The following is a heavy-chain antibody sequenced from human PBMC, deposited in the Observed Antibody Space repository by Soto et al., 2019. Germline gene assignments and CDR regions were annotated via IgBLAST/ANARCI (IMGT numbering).Heavy chain of an antibody. CDR2: IRSDGSGI. CDR3: ARVDWNHGAD. Sequence: EAQLVESGGGLVQPGGSLRLSCVASGLTFSDYFLHWVRQAPGKGPIWVSSIRSDGSGIDYADSVKGRFTISRDNAKNTLYLQMNSLRADDTAVYYCARVDWNHGADWGLGTLVTVSS. CDR1: GLTFSDYF. J-gene: IGHJ4*02. D-gene: IGHD1-1*01. V-gene: IGHV3-74*01.